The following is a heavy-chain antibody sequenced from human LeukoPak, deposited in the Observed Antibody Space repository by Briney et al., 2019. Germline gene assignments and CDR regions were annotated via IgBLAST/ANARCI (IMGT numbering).Heavy chain of an antibody. J-gene: IGHJ4*02. CDR2: IYHSGST. CDR3: ARTIVGAGNHFDY. CDR1: GYSISSGYY. V-gene: IGHV4-38-2*02. Sequence: SETLSLTCTVSGYSISSGYYWGWIRQPPGKGLGWIGSIYHSGSTYYNPSLKSRVTISVDTSKNQFSLKLSSVTAADTAVYYCARTIVGAGNHFDYWGQGTLVTVSS. D-gene: IGHD1-26*01.